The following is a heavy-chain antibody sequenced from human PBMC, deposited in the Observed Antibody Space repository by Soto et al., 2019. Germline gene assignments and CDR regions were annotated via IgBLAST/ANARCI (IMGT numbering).Heavy chain of an antibody. V-gene: IGHV1-18*04. CDR2: ISAYNGNT. Sequence: QVQLVQSGAEVKKPGASVKVSCKASGYTFTSYGISWVRQAPGQGLEWMGWISAYNGNTNYAQKLQGRVTMTTDTSTSTAYMERRSLRSDDTAVYYCARRNCSSTSCPYNWFDPWGQGTLVTVSS. D-gene: IGHD2-2*01. CDR3: ARRNCSSTSCPYNWFDP. J-gene: IGHJ5*02. CDR1: GYTFTSYG.